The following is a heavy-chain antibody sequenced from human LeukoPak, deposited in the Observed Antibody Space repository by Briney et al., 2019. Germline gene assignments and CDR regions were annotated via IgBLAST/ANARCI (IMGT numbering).Heavy chain of an antibody. V-gene: IGHV1-18*01. CDR3: ARTPWDGGGYNYIDY. J-gene: IGHJ4*02. CDR2: IGAYNGNT. D-gene: IGHD5-24*01. Sequence: ASVKVSCKAYGYIFSDYGISWVRQAPGQGIEWMGWIGAYNGNTNYAQKFQGRVTMTTDTSTSTAYMELRSLRSDDTAVYYCARTPWDGGGYNYIDYWGQGTLVTVSS. CDR1: GYIFSDYG.